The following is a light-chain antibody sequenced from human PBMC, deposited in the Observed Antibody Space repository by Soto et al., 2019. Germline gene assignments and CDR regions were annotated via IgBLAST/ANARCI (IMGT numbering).Light chain of an antibody. CDR3: AGWDGSLRGFV. Sequence: QSVLTQPPSASGTPGQRVTISCSGSSFNIGRNSVSWYQHLPGAAPKLLIYNGNQRPSGVPDRFSGSKSGTSASLAISGLQSEDEADYFCAGWDGSLRGFVFGTGTKVTVL. CDR1: SFNIGRNS. V-gene: IGLV1-44*01. CDR2: NGN. J-gene: IGLJ1*01.